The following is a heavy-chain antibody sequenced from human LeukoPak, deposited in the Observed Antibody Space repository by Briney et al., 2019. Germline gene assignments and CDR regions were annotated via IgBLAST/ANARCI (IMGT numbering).Heavy chain of an antibody. V-gene: IGHV3-23*01. J-gene: IGHJ4*02. CDR3: AKGPIGDDY. Sequence: GGSLRLSCAASGFTFSTYAMSWVRQAPRKGLEWVSAVSDRGGSTYYADSVKGRFTISRDNSKNTLYLQMHSLRAEHTPLYYCAKGPIGDDYWGQGTPVTVSS. D-gene: IGHD3-22*01. CDR2: VSDRGGST. CDR1: GFTFSTYA.